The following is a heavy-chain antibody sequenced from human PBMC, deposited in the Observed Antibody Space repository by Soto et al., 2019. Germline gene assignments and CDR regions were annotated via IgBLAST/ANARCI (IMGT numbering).Heavy chain of an antibody. Sequence: GGSLRLSCAASGFTFSNYAMSWVRQAPGKGLEWVSAISTSGSTFYADSVKGRFTVSRDNSKNTLYLQMNGLRAEDTALYYCAKGYLNYSGYWGQGTLVTVSS. D-gene: IGHD5-18*01. J-gene: IGHJ4*02. CDR1: GFTFSNYA. V-gene: IGHV3-23*01. CDR2: ISTSGST. CDR3: AKGYLNYSGY.